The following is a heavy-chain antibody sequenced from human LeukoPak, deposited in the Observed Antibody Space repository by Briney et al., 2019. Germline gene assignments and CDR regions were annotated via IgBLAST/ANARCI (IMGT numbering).Heavy chain of an antibody. CDR1: GYSISSGYY. CDR3: ARDHNYDSSGYYYAPLGY. Sequence: SETLSLTCTVSGYSISSGYYWGWIRQPPGKGLEWIGSIYHSGSTYYNPSLKSRVTISVDTSKNQFSLKLSSVTAADTAVCYCARDHNYDSSGYYYAPLGYWGQGTLVTVSS. D-gene: IGHD3-22*01. CDR2: IYHSGST. J-gene: IGHJ4*02. V-gene: IGHV4-38-2*02.